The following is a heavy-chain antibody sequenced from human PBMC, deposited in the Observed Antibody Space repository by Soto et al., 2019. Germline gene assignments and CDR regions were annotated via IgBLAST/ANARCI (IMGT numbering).Heavy chain of an antibody. CDR3: ARGRYGDY. D-gene: IGHD1-1*01. V-gene: IGHV1-18*01. Sequence: QVHLVQSGAEVKKPGASVKVSCKGSGDDFTTYGITWVRQAPGQGLEWMAWISAHNGNTDYAQKLQGRVTVTRDTSTSTAYMELRSLRSDDTAVYYCARGRYGDYWGQGALVTVSS. J-gene: IGHJ4*02. CDR1: GDDFTTYG. CDR2: ISAHNGNT.